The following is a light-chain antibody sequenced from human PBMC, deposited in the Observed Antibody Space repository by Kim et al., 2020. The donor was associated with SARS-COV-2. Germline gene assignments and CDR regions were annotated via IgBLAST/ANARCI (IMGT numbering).Light chain of an antibody. CDR3: CSVAGRAYV. Sequence: PRQLVTHPAAGTNIYVGAYKSGSLDQQHQGKAPKLMIYDVSKRPSGVPDRFSGSKSGNTASWFIAGLQADDEADYYCCSVAGRAYVFGTGTKITGL. CDR1: NIYVGAYKS. CDR2: DVS. J-gene: IGLJ1*01. V-gene: IGLV2-11*01.